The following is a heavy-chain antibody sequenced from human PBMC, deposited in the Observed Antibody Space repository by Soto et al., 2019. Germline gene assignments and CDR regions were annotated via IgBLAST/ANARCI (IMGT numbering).Heavy chain of an antibody. CDR2: ISDDGSNK. J-gene: IGHJ6*02. Sequence: GGSLRLSCAGSGFTFSNYGMHWVRHAPGKGLEWVAFISDDGSNKYYADSMKGRFTMSRDNSKSTLYLQMSSLRVEDTAVYYCTKRRNVLRFLEWSSGMEVWGQGTTVTVSS. CDR3: TKRRNVLRFLEWSSGMEV. D-gene: IGHD3-3*01. CDR1: GFTFSNYG. V-gene: IGHV3-30*18.